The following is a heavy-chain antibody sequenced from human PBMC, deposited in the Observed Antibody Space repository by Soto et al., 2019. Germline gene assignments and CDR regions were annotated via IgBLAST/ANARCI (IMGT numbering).Heavy chain of an antibody. Sequence: QVPLVQSGAEVKKPGASVKVSCKASGYTFTSYGISWVRQAPGQGLEWMGWISAYNGNTNYAQKLQGRVTMTTDTSTSTADMELRSLRSDDTAVYYCARSGSTIFGVVSAYYFDYWGQGTLVTVSS. CDR3: ARSGSTIFGVVSAYYFDY. D-gene: IGHD3-3*01. V-gene: IGHV1-18*01. J-gene: IGHJ4*02. CDR1: GYTFTSYG. CDR2: ISAYNGNT.